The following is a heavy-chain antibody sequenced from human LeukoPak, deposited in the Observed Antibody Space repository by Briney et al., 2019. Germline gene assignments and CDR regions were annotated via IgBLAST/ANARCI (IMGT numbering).Heavy chain of an antibody. D-gene: IGHD5-24*01. Sequence: PGGSLRLSCAASEIIVSSSHMIWVRQAPGKGLEWVSVIYSGGDTYYADSVKGRFTISRDNFKNTVYLQMNSLRVEDTAVYYCARDVEGDGCNKFDNWGQGTLVTVSS. J-gene: IGHJ4*02. CDR1: EIIVSSSH. CDR2: IYSGGDT. V-gene: IGHV3-53*01. CDR3: ARDVEGDGCNKFDN.